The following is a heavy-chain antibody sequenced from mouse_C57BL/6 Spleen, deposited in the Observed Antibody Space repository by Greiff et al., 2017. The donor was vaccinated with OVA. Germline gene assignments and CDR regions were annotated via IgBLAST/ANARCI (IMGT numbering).Heavy chain of an antibody. D-gene: IGHD2-3*01. V-gene: IGHV1-81*01. CDR3: ARETDGYPRYFDV. CDR1: GYTFTSYG. Sequence: QVQLKESGAELARPGASVKLSCKASGYTFTSYGISWVKQRTGQGLEWIGEIYPRSGNTYYNEKFKGKATLTADKSSSTAYMELRSLTSEDSAVYFCARETDGYPRYFDVWGTGTTVTVSS. CDR2: IYPRSGNT. J-gene: IGHJ1*03.